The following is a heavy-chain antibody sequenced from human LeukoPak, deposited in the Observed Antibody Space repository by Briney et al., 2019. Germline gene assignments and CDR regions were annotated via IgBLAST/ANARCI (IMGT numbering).Heavy chain of an antibody. V-gene: IGHV3-53*01. D-gene: IGHD1-1*01. CDR3: ARDGGSSTKEPTGGYYYYGMDV. CDR1: GFTLSRNY. CDR2: TYSDGST. Sequence: PGGSLRLSCAASGFTLSRNYMSWVRQAPGKGLEWVSLTYSDGSTSYTESVTGRFTISRDNSKNTLSLQLNSLRAEDTAVYYCARDGGSSTKEPTGGYYYYGMDVWGQGTTVTVFS. J-gene: IGHJ6*02.